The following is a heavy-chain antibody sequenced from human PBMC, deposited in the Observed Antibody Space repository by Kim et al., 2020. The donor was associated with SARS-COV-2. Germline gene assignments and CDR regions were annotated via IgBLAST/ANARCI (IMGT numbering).Heavy chain of an antibody. D-gene: IGHD3-3*01. J-gene: IGHJ4*02. CDR3: ARVSGITIFGVVITGPFDY. Sequence: SRVTRSEDTSKNQFSLKLSSVTAADTAVYYCARVSGITIFGVVITGPFDYWGQGTLVTVSS. V-gene: IGHV4-31*02.